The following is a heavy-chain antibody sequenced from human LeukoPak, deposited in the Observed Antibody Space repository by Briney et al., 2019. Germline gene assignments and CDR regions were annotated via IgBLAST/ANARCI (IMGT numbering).Heavy chain of an antibody. CDR1: GYTFTDYY. J-gene: IGHJ4*02. V-gene: IGHV1-2*02. CDR2: INPNSGGT. Sequence: ASVKVSCKASGYTFTDYYMHWVRQAPGQGLEWMGWINPNSGGTNYAQKFQGRVTMTRDTSISTAYMELSRLRSDDTAVYYCARGPSINIYFDYWGQGTLVTVSS. D-gene: IGHD3-3*02. CDR3: ARGPSINIYFDY.